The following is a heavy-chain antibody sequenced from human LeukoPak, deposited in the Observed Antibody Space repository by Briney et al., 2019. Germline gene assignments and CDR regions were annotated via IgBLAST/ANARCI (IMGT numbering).Heavy chain of an antibody. CDR2: ISGSGGST. V-gene: IGHV3-23*01. CDR3: AKSPVASSGWFDAFDY. CDR1: GFTFSSYA. J-gene: IGHJ4*02. Sequence: GGSLRLSCAASGFTFSSYAMSWVRQAPGKGLEWVSAISGSGGSTYYADSVKGRFTISRDNSKNTLYLQMNSPRAEDTAVYYCAKSPVASSGWFDAFDYWGQGTLVTVPS. D-gene: IGHD6-19*01.